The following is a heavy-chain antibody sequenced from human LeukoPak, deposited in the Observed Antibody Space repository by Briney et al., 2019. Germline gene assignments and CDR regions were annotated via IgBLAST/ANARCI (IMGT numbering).Heavy chain of an antibody. CDR2: IYHSGST. CDR1: GYSISSGYY. Sequence: PSETLSLTCTVSGYSISSGYYWGWIRQPPGKGLEWIGSIYHSGSTYYNPSLKSRVTISVDTSKNQFSLKLSSVTAADTAVYYCARAGYCSSTSCYYRYYYYYMDVWGKGTTVTVSS. J-gene: IGHJ6*03. CDR3: ARAGYCSSTSCYYRYYYYYMDV. D-gene: IGHD2-2*03. V-gene: IGHV4-38-2*02.